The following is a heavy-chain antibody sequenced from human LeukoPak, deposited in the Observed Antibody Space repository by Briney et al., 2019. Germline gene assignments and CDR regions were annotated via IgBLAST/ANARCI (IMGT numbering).Heavy chain of an antibody. CDR1: GFTFSSYA. D-gene: IGHD3-16*01. CDR3: AKVSLGGMKFDY. J-gene: IGHJ4*02. CDR2: ISGSGGST. Sequence: PGGSLRLSCAASGFTFSSYAMSWVRQAPGKGLEWVSAISGSGGSTYCADSVKGRFTISRDNSKNTLYLQMNSLRAEDTAVYYCAKVSLGGMKFDYWGQGTLVTVSS. V-gene: IGHV3-23*01.